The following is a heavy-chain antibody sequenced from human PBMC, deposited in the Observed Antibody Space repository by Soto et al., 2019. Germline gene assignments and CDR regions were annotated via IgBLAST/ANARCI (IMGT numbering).Heavy chain of an antibody. CDR2: IYYSGST. J-gene: IGHJ5*02. CDR1: GGSISSSSYY. Sequence: QLQLQESGPGLVKPSETLSLTCTVSGGSISSSSYYWGWIRQPPGKGLEWIGSIYYSGSTYYNPSLKSRVTISVDTANNQFSRKLSSVTSADTAVYYCASDQFTALQQLEYNWFDPWGQGTLVTVSS. D-gene: IGHD6-13*01. CDR3: ASDQFTALQQLEYNWFDP. V-gene: IGHV4-39*01.